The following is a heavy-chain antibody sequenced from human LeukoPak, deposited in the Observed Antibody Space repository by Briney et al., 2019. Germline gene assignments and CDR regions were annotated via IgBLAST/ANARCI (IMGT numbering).Heavy chain of an antibody. CDR2: IYYSGST. CDR3: AIGEGGAADY. D-gene: IGHD3-16*01. CDR1: NDSLGTSY. V-gene: IGHV4-59*01. J-gene: IGHJ4*02. Sequence: SETLSLTCTVSNDSLGTSYWSWIRQPPGKGLEWIGYIYYSGSTNYNPSLKSRVTISVDTSKNQFSLKLSSVTAADTAVYYCAIGEGGAADYWGQGTLVTVSS.